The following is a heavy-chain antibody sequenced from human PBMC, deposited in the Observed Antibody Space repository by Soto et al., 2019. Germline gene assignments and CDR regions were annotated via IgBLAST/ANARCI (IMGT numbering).Heavy chain of an antibody. CDR2: ISGSGGST. Sequence: GGSLRLSCAASGFTFSSYAMSWVRQAPGKGLEWVSAISGSGGSTYYADSVKGRFTISRDDSKNTLYLQMNSLRAEDTAVYYCAKDPDDFWSGYYTLDYWGQGTLVTVSS. J-gene: IGHJ4*02. CDR1: GFTFSSYA. D-gene: IGHD3-3*01. V-gene: IGHV3-23*01. CDR3: AKDPDDFWSGYYTLDY.